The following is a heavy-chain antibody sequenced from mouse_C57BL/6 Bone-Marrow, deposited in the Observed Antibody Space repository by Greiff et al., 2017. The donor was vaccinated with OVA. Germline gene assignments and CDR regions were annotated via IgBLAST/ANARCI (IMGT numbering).Heavy chain of an antibody. CDR3: ALWLRRRGYAMDY. CDR1: GFTFSSYA. V-gene: IGHV5-4*01. Sequence: EVHLVESGGGLVKPGGSLKLSCAASGFTFSSYAMSWVRQTPEKRLEWVATISDGGSYTYYPDNVKGRFTISTDNAKNNLYLQMSHLKSEDTAMYYCALWLRRRGYAMDYWGQGTSVTVSS. D-gene: IGHD2-2*01. J-gene: IGHJ4*01. CDR2: ISDGGSYT.